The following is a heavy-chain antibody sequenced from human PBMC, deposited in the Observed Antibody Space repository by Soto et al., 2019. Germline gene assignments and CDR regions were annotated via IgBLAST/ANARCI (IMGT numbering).Heavy chain of an antibody. Sequence: GSLRLSCAASGFTFTRYSMNWVRQAPGKGLEWVSSISSTTNYIYYGDSMKGRFTISRDNAKNSLYLEMNSLRAEDTAVYYCARESEDLTSNFDYWGQGALVTVSS. CDR2: ISSTTNYI. J-gene: IGHJ4*02. CDR3: ARESEDLTSNFDY. V-gene: IGHV3-21*06. CDR1: GFTFTRYS.